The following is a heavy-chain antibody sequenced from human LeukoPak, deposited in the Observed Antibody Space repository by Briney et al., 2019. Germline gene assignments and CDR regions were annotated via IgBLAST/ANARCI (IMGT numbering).Heavy chain of an antibody. Sequence: PGGSLRLSCAASGFTFSSYAMSWVRQAPGKGLEWVSAISGSGGSTYYADSVKGRFTISRDNSKNTLYLQMNSLRAEDTAVYYCAKDLTSGATRLAAMGTHAFDIWGQGTMVTASS. D-gene: IGHD3-16*01. CDR2: ISGSGGST. CDR1: GFTFSSYA. J-gene: IGHJ3*02. CDR3: AKDLTSGATRLAAMGTHAFDI. V-gene: IGHV3-23*01.